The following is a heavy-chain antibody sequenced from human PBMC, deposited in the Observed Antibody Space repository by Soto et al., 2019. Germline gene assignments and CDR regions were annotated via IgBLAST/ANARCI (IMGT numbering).Heavy chain of an antibody. CDR1: GDSVSSNSAA. D-gene: IGHD5-12*01. Sequence: KQSPTLSLTCAISGDSVSSNSAAWNWIRQSPSRGLEWLGRTYYRSKWYNDYAVSVKSRITINPDTSKNQFSLQLNSVTPEDTAVYYCARVAREMATIFDWFDPWGQGTLVTVSS. CDR2: TYYRSKWYN. CDR3: ARVAREMATIFDWFDP. J-gene: IGHJ5*02. V-gene: IGHV6-1*01.